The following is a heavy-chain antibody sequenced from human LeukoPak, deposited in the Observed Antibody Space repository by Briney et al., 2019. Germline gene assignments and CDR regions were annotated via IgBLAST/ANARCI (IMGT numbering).Heavy chain of an antibody. D-gene: IGHD1-1*01. Sequence: GGSLRLSCAASGFXFSSYAISWVRQAPGKGLEWVSAISGSGGSTYYADSVKGRFTISRDNAKNTLYMQMNSLRAEDTAVYYCARDSTNLIDYWGQGTLVTVSS. CDR1: GFXFSSYA. J-gene: IGHJ4*02. CDR3: ARDSTNLIDY. V-gene: IGHV3-23*01. CDR2: ISGSGGST.